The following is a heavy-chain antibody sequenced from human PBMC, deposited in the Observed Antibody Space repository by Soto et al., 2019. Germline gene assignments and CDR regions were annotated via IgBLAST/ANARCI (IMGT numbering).Heavy chain of an antibody. CDR1: GGTFSSYS. D-gene: IGHD3-22*01. J-gene: IGHJ3*02. CDR2: ILPILEIT. Sequence: QVQLVQSGAEVKKPGSSVKVSCKASGGTFSSYSINWVRQAPGQGPEWMGRILPILEITTYAQKFQGRVTSTADKSTSTAYLELSSLRSEDTAVYFCARGLPNYYDSSGYAFEMWGQGTMVTVSS. CDR3: ARGLPNYYDSSGYAFEM. V-gene: IGHV1-69*02.